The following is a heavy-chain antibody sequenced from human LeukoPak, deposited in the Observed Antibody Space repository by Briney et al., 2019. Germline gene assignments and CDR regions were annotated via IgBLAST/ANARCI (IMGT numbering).Heavy chain of an antibody. CDR2: ISYDGSKK. CDR1: GFTFRSYA. Sequence: GGSLRLTRVASGFTFRSYAMHWVRQAPCKGLEGVAVISYDGSKKYYADSVKGRFTISRDNSTNTLYLQMNSLRAKDTAVYYCARAHYYDSSGDWFDPWGQGTLVTVSS. J-gene: IGHJ5*02. D-gene: IGHD3-22*01. V-gene: IGHV3-30*01. CDR3: ARAHYYDSSGDWFDP.